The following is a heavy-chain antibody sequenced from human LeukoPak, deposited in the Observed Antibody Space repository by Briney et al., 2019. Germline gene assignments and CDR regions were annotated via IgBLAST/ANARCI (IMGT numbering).Heavy chain of an antibody. V-gene: IGHV3-30*01. CDR3: ARASGRLGATKWLGY. CDR1: GFTFSSYA. J-gene: IGHJ4*02. CDR2: ISYDGSNK. Sequence: GRSLRLSCAASGFTFSSYAMHWVRQAPGKGLEWVAVISYDGSNKYYADSVKGRFTISRDNSKNTLYLQMNSLRAEDTAVYYCARASGRLGATKWLGYWGQGTLVTVSS. D-gene: IGHD1-26*01.